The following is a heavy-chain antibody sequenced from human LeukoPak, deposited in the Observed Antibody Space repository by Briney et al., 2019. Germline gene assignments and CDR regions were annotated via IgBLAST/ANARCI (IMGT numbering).Heavy chain of an antibody. CDR1: GFTFSSYA. CDR3: ARDGRLLLNYFDY. Sequence: GGSLRLSCAASGFTFSSYAMHWVRQAPGKGLEWVAVISYDGSNKYYADSVKGRFTISRDNSKNTLYLQMNSLRAEDTAVYYCARDGRLLLNYFDYWGQGTLVTVSS. D-gene: IGHD3-22*01. CDR2: ISYDGSNK. V-gene: IGHV3-30-3*01. J-gene: IGHJ4*02.